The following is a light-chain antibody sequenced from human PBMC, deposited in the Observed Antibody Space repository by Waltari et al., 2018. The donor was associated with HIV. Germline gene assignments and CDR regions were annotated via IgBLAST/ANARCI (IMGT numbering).Light chain of an antibody. CDR3: YSYSDTSSSYV. Sequence: QSALTQPASVSGSPGQSITIPCTGTSTDVGNFNLVSLYQQYPGKAPKLLIYEVTKRPSGASNRFSASKSGNTASLTISGLRAEDEADYYCYSYSDTSSSYVFGTGTKVTVL. J-gene: IGLJ1*01. V-gene: IGLV2-23*02. CDR2: EVT. CDR1: STDVGNFNL.